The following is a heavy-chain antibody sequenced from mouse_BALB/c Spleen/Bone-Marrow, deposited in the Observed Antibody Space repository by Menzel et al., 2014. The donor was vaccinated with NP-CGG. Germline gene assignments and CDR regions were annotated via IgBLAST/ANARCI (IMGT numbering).Heavy chain of an antibody. CDR2: SRNKAKYYTT. J-gene: IGHJ3*01. CDR3: ARDVGYGNYFVY. V-gene: IGHV7-1*02. D-gene: IGHD2-1*01. Sequence: EVKLQESGGGLVQPGDSLRLSCATSGFTFGDFYMEWVRQPPGKRLEWIAASRNKAKYYTTEYSASVKGRFIVSRDTSQSVLYLQMNALRAEDTAIYYCARDVGYGNYFVYWGQGTLVTVSA. CDR1: GFTFGDFY.